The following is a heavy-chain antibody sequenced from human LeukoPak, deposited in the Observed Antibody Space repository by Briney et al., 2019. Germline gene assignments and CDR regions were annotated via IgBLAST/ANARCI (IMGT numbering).Heavy chain of an antibody. D-gene: IGHD4-23*01. CDR3: ARGSPLSYSGNPPRAFDT. CDR1: GYTFSSFG. CDR2: ISTYNGVT. V-gene: IGHV1-18*01. Sequence: ASVKVSCKASGYTFSSFGISWVRQAPGQGLECMGWISTYNGVTNYVQKLQDRVRMTTDASTNTAYLELRSLSSDDTAVYYCARGSPLSYSGNPPRAFDTWGQGATVIVSS. J-gene: IGHJ3*02.